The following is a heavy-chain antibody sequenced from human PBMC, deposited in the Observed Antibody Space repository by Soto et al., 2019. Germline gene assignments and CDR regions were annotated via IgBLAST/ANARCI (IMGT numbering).Heavy chain of an antibody. D-gene: IGHD3-10*01. Sequence: EVQLLESGGGLVQPGGSLRLSCAASGFTFSSYAMSWVRQAPGKGLEWVSAISGSGGSTYYADSVKGRFTISRDNSKNTLYLQMNSLRAEDTAVCYCANSYYGSGSYWRGTYGMDVWGQGTTVTVSS. CDR1: GFTFSSYA. CDR3: ANSYYGSGSYWRGTYGMDV. CDR2: ISGSGGST. J-gene: IGHJ6*02. V-gene: IGHV3-23*01.